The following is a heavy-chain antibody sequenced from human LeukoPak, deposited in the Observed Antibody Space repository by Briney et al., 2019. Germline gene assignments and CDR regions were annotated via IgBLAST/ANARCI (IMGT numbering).Heavy chain of an antibody. CDR1: GDSISSSSHD. CDR3: VAEMTASAAFDM. D-gene: IGHD2-2*01. J-gene: IGHJ3*02. CDR2: LHHTGRS. Sequence: PSETLSLTCTVSGDSISSSSHDWGWIRQPPGKTLEWIGSLHHTGRSYSSAALKSRVNISMDMSKSQFSLKLNSVTAADSGVYYCVAEMTASAAFDMWGRGTLVAVSS. V-gene: IGHV4-39*01.